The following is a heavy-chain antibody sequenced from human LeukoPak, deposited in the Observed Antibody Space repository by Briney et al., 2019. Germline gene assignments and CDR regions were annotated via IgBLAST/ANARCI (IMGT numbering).Heavy chain of an antibody. CDR2: IQHDGSNK. Sequence: GGSLRLSCAASGFTFSSYGMHWVRQAPGKGLEWVAFIQHDGSNKYYADSVKGRFTISRHNSKNTLYLQMNSLRAEDTAVYYCAKDLRLSGWSSDYWGQRTLVTVSS. V-gene: IGHV3-30*02. D-gene: IGHD6-19*01. CDR1: GFTFSSYG. J-gene: IGHJ4*02. CDR3: AKDLRLSGWSSDY.